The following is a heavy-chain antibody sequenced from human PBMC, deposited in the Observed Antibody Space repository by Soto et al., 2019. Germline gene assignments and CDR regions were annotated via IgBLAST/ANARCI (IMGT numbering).Heavy chain of an antibody. CDR1: GLTFSSYS. Sequence: LRLSCAASGLTFSSYSMNWVRQAPGKGLEWVSSISSSSSYIYYADSVKGRFTISRDNAKNSLYLQMNSLRAEDTAVYYCARDDSSSWTYYYYYGMDVWGQGTTVTVSS. CDR3: ARDDSSSWTYYYYYGMDV. D-gene: IGHD6-13*01. J-gene: IGHJ6*02. CDR2: ISSSSSYI. V-gene: IGHV3-21*01.